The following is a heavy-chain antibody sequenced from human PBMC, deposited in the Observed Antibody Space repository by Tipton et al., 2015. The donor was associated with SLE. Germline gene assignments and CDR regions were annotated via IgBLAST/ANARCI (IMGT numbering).Heavy chain of an antibody. Sequence: SLRLSCAASGFTFSDYYISWIRQAPGKGLEWVSYISSSGSTIYYADSVQGRFTISRDNAKNSLYLQMNSLRAEDTAVYYCARAPWGAAAHFDIWGQGTMVTVSS. CDR2: ISSSGSTI. D-gene: IGHD6-13*01. V-gene: IGHV3-11*01. J-gene: IGHJ3*02. CDR3: ARAPWGAAAHFDI. CDR1: GFTFSDYY.